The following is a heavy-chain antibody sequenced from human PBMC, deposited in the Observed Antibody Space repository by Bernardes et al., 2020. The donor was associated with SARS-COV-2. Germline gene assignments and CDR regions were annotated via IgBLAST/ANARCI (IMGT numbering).Heavy chain of an antibody. J-gene: IGHJ6*02. D-gene: IGHD2-2*03. CDR1: GFTFSSYW. Sequence: GSLRLSCAASGFTFSSYWMSWVRQAPGKGLEWVANIKQDGSEKYYVDSVKGRFTISRDNAKNSLYLQMNSLRAEDTAVYYCARDDGYCSSTSCYAQLTYYYYYYGMDVWGQGTTVTVSS. CDR3: ARDDGYCSSTSCYAQLTYYYYYYGMDV. CDR2: IKQDGSEK. V-gene: IGHV3-7*01.